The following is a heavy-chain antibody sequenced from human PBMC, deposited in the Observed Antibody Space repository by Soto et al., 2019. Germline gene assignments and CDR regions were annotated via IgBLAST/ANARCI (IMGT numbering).Heavy chain of an antibody. Sequence: GGSLRLSCAASGFTFSSYWMSWVRQAPGKGLEWVANIKQDGSGGSTYYADSVKGRFTISRDNSKNTLYLQMNSLRAEDTAVYYCAKGKSSSYLDYWGKGTLVTGSS. V-gene: IGHV3-23*01. J-gene: IGHJ4*02. CDR2: IKQDGSGGST. CDR3: AKGKSSSYLDY. CDR1: GFTFSSYW. D-gene: IGHD6-6*01.